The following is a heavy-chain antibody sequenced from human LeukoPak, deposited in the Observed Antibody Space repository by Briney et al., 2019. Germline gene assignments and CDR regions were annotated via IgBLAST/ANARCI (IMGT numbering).Heavy chain of an antibody. V-gene: IGHV4-39*01. Sequence: PSETLSLTCTVSGGSISSSSYSWGWIRQPPGKGLEWIGSIYYSGSTYYNPSLKSRVTISVDTSKNQFSLKLSSVTAADTAVYYCARHYFDYYYDSRTVERGLLTDYWGQGTLVTVSS. CDR2: IYYSGST. D-gene: IGHD3-22*01. CDR1: GGSISSSSYS. CDR3: ARHYFDYYYDSRTVERGLLTDY. J-gene: IGHJ4*02.